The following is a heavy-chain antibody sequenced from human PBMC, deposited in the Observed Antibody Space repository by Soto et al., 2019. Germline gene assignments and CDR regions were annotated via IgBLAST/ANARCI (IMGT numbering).Heavy chain of an antibody. V-gene: IGHV1-69*13. J-gene: IGHJ6*02. D-gene: IGHD3-9*01. Sequence: SVKVSCMVSGGSFRNYGIIWVRQSPGQGLEWMGGIMPVFGTAVYAQKFQGRVTISADELTTTASLELSSLSSDDTAVYFCARARDYDLLTAREYALDVWGQGSTVTVSS. CDR1: GGSFRNYG. CDR2: IMPVFGTA. CDR3: ARARDYDLLTAREYALDV.